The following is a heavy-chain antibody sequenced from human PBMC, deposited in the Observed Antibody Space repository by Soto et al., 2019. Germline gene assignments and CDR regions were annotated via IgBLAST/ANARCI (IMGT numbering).Heavy chain of an antibody. CDR2: INHSGST. CDR3: ARGSSGTPKTPNAYGMDV. J-gene: IGHJ6*02. D-gene: IGHD6-19*01. V-gene: IGHV4-34*01. Sequence: PSETLSLTCAVYGGSFSGYYWSWIRQPPGKGLEWIGEINHSGSTNYNPPLKSRVTISVDTSKNQFSLKLSSVTAADTAVYYCARGSSGTPKTPNAYGMDVWGQGTTVTVSS. CDR1: GGSFSGYY.